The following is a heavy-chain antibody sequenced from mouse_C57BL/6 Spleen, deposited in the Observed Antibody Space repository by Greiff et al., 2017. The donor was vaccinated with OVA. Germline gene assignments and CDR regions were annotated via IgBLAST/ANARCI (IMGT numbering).Heavy chain of an antibody. V-gene: IGHV5-17*01. CDR3: ARCNWGGDY. CDR2: ISSGSSTI. D-gene: IGHD4-1*01. Sequence: EVQGVESGGGLVKPGGSLKLSCAASGFTFSDYGMHWVRQAPEKGLEWVAYISSGSSTIYYADTVKGRFTISRDNAKNTLVLQMTSLRSEDTAMYYCARCNWGGDYWGQGTTLTVSS. CDR1: GFTFSDYG. J-gene: IGHJ2*01.